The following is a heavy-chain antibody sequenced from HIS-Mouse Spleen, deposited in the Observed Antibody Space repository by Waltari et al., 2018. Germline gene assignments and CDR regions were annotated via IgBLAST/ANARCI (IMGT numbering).Heavy chain of an antibody. CDR3: ARGAPYCSGGSCYPKYYFDY. Sequence: QVQLQESGPGLVKPSQTLSLTCTVPGGPISSGDYYWSWIPQPPGKGLEWIGYIYYSGSTYYNPSLKSRVTISVDTSKNQFSLKLSSVTAADTAVYYCARGAPYCSGGSCYPKYYFDYWGQGTLVTVSS. J-gene: IGHJ4*02. CDR2: IYYSGST. D-gene: IGHD2-15*01. CDR1: GGPISSGDYY. V-gene: IGHV4-30-4*01.